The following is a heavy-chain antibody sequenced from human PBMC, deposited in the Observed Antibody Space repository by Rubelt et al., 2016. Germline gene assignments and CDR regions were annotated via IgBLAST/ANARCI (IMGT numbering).Heavy chain of an antibody. CDR1: GYTFTSYG. V-gene: IGHV1-18*01. CDR3: ARDQLALYAFDI. J-gene: IGHJ3*02. CDR2: ISSYDGNT. Sequence: QVQLVQSGAEVKKPGASVKVSCKASGYTFTSYGISWVRQAPGQGLEWMGWISSYDGNTNNAQKLQGRVTMTTDTSTSTAYMELRSLRSDDTAVYCCARDQLALYAFDIWGQGTMVTVSS. D-gene: IGHD1-1*01.